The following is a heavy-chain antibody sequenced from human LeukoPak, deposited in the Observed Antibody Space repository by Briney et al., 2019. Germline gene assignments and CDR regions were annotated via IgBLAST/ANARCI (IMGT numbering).Heavy chain of an antibody. CDR2: IYTSGST. CDR3: AVDSVRGVLGFDP. V-gene: IGHV4-61*02. D-gene: IGHD3-10*01. Sequence: KSSETLSLTCTVSGGSISSGLYYWSWIRQPAGKGLEWIGRIYTSGSTNYNPSLKSRVTISVDTSKNQFSLKLSSVTAADTAVYCCAVDSVRGVLGFDPWGQGTLVTVSS. J-gene: IGHJ5*02. CDR1: GGSISSGLYY.